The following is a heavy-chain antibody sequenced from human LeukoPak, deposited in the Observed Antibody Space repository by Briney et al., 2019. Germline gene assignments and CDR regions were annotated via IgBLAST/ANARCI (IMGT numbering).Heavy chain of an antibody. D-gene: IGHD1-26*01. CDR3: ARDGDAGIDMYYFDY. CDR2: IYYSGST. Sequence: SETLSLTCTVSGGSISSYYWSWIRQPPGKGLEWIGYIYYSGSTNYNPSLKSRVTISVDTSKNQFSLKLSSVTAADTAVYYCARDGDAGIDMYYFDYWGQGTLVPVSS. J-gene: IGHJ4*02. CDR1: GGSISSYY. V-gene: IGHV4-59*01.